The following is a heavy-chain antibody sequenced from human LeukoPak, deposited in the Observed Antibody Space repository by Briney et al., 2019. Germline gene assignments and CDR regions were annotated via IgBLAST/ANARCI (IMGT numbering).Heavy chain of an antibody. Sequence: GGSLRLSCAASGFTFSSYSMNWVRQAPGKGLEWVSSISSSSSYIYYADSVKGRFTISRDNAKNSLYPQMNSLRAEDTAVYYCAAGGVIPQDYYYGMDVWGKGTTVTVSS. V-gene: IGHV3-21*01. CDR2: ISSSSSYI. J-gene: IGHJ6*04. CDR3: AAGGVIPQDYYYGMDV. CDR1: GFTFSSYS. D-gene: IGHD3-16*02.